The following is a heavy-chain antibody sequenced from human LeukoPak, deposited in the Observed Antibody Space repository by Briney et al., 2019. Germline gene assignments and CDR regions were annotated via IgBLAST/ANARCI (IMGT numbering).Heavy chain of an antibody. CDR2: INPNSGGT. V-gene: IGHV1-2*02. CDR3: ARSSSPSDYDTSKNGFDY. Sequence: GASVKVSCKASGYTFTGYYMHWVRQAPGQGLEWMGWINPNSGGTNYAQKFQGRVTMTRDTSISTAYMELSRLRSDDTAVYYCARSSSPSDYDTSKNGFDYWGQGTLVTVSS. CDR1: GYTFTGYY. J-gene: IGHJ4*02. D-gene: IGHD3-9*01.